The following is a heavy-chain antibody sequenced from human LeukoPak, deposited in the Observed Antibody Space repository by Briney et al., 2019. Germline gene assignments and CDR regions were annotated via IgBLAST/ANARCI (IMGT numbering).Heavy chain of an antibody. Sequence: SETLSLTCAVYGGSFSRYYWSWIRQSPGKGLEWIAEIDHRGDTNYNPSVKRRVTISVDTSKKQFSLKVRSLSAADTAVYYCTRGPTISETGYFDFWGQGTLVTVSS. V-gene: IGHV4-34*01. CDR2: IDHRGDT. CDR1: GGSFSRYY. J-gene: IGHJ4*03. D-gene: IGHD1-1*01. CDR3: TRGPTISETGYFDF.